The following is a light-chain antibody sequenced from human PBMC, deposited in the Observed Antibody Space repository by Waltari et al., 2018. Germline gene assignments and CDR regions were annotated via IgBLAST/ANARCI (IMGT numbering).Light chain of an antibody. V-gene: IGKV2-28*01. J-gene: IGKJ1*01. CDR1: QSLLHTNGYNY. CDR2: LGS. Sequence: DIVMTQSPLSLAVIPGEPASISCRFSQSLLHTNGYNYVDWYLEKPGQSPNLLISLGSHRASGVPERFSGSGSGTEFTLKISRVETDDLGVYYCMQALQLPRTFGPGTMVEIK. CDR3: MQALQLPRT.